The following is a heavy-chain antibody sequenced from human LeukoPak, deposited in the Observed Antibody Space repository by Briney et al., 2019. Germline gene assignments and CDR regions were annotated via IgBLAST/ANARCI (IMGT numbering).Heavy chain of an antibody. V-gene: IGHV3-21*01. D-gene: IGHD2-21*02. CDR3: ARERRIVVVTAIRTYFDY. CDR2: ISSSSIYI. Sequence: GGSLRLSCAASGFTFSSYSMNWVRQAPGKGLEWVSSISSSSIYIYYADSVKGRFTISRDNAKNSLYLQMNSLRAEDTAVYYCARERRIVVVTAIRTYFDYWGQGTLVTVSS. J-gene: IGHJ4*02. CDR1: GFTFSSYS.